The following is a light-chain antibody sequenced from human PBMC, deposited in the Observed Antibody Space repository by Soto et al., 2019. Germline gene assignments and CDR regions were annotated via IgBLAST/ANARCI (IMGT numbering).Light chain of an antibody. J-gene: IGLJ2*01. V-gene: IGLV2-8*01. CDR3: DSFPGSRTVV. Sequence: QSALTQPPSASGSPGQSVTISCTGTSSDVGGYNYVSWYQQHPGKAPKLMIYEVNKRPSGVPDRVSGSKSGTTASLTVSGLQAEDVADYYSDSFPGSRTVVFGGRTKVTVL. CDR2: EVN. CDR1: SSDVGGYNY.